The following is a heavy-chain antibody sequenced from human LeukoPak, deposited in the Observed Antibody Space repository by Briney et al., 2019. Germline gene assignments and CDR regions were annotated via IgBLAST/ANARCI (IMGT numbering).Heavy chain of an antibody. CDR3: ARATRVGNY. CDR1: GGTFSSYA. J-gene: IGHJ4*02. CDR2: IIPILGIA. V-gene: IGHV1-69*04. D-gene: IGHD1-26*01. Sequence: SVKVSCKASGGTFSSYAISWVRQAPGQGLEWMGRIIPILGIANYAQKFQGRVTITADKSTSTAYMELSSLRSEDTAVYCCARATRVGNYWGQGTLVTVSS.